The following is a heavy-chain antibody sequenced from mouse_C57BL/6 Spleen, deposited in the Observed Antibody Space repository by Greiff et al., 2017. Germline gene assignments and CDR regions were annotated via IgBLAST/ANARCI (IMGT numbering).Heavy chain of an antibody. V-gene: IGHV1-69*01. D-gene: IGHD4-1*01. Sequence: QVQLQQPGAELVMPGASVKLSCKASGYTFTSYWMHWVKQRPGQGLEWIGEIDPSDSYTNYNQKFKGKSTLTVDKSSSTAYMQLSSLTSEDSAVYYCAREGTGTSLDVWGTGTTVTVSS. J-gene: IGHJ1*03. CDR2: IDPSDSYT. CDR3: AREGTGTSLDV. CDR1: GYTFTSYW.